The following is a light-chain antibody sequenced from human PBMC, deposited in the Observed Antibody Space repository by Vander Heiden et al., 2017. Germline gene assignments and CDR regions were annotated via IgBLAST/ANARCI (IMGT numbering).Light chain of an antibody. CDR3: QQCDSTPLT. CDR2: AAS. Sequence: IQITQPPSSLSASVGDRVTITCRARQSSSSYLNWYQQKPGKAPKLLIYAASSLQSGVSSRFSGSGSGTDFTLTISSLQPEDFATYYCQQCDSTPLTFGGGTKVEIK. J-gene: IGKJ4*01. CDR1: QSSSSY. V-gene: IGKV1-39*01.